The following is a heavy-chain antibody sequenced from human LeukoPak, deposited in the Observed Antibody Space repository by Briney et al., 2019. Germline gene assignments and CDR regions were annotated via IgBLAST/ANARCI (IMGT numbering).Heavy chain of an antibody. Sequence: GASVKLSCKVLGDSLTALSIHWVRQAPGKGLEWMGGYDPEDDEVIYAQRFQGRVSMTVETAEDTAYLELSSLKSDDTAVYYCAAPSEYCSTRFCNVLNYWGQGTLLTVSS. CDR1: GDSLTALS. D-gene: IGHD2-2*01. CDR3: AAPSEYCSTRFCNVLNY. CDR2: YDPEDDEV. J-gene: IGHJ4*02. V-gene: IGHV1-24*01.